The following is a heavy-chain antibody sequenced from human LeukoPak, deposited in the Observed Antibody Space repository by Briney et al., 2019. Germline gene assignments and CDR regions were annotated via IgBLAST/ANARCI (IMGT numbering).Heavy chain of an antibody. V-gene: IGHV3-23*01. CDR2: ISITGGNT. CDR1: GFTFSNYW. CDR3: AKIGVVTGKDY. J-gene: IGHJ4*02. D-gene: IGHD2-21*02. Sequence: GGSLRLSCAASGFTFSNYWMHWVRQAPGRGLEWVSTISITGGNTYYADSVKGRFTISRDNSKNTLYLQMNSLRAEDTAVYYCAKIGVVTGKDYWGQGTLVTVSS.